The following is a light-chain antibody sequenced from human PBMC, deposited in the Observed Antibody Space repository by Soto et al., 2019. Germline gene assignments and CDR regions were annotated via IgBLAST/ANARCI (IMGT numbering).Light chain of an antibody. J-gene: IGKJ2*01. V-gene: IGKV1-9*01. CDR3: QQVNTFPHT. CDR2: AGS. CDR1: QGIASH. Sequence: DIKLTQSPSFLSASVGDRVTITCRASQGIASHLAWYQQTPGKAPKFLIYAGSSLESGVPSRLSGSGFGTEFTLTISSLQPEDFATYYCQQVNTFPHTFGQGTKLEIK.